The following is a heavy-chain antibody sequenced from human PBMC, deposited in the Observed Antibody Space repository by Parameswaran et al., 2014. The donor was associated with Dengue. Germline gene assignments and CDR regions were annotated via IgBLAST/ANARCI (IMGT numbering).Heavy chain of an antibody. J-gene: IGHJ6*02. V-gene: IGHV1-18*01. CDR3: ARDPLYERYYYGMDV. CDR2: ISAYNGDT. Sequence: WVRQAPGQGLEWMGWISAYNGDTNYAQKLQGRVTMTTDTSTSTAYMELRSLRSDDTAVYYCARDPLYERYYYGMDVWGQGTTVTVSS. D-gene: IGHD5/OR15-5a*01.